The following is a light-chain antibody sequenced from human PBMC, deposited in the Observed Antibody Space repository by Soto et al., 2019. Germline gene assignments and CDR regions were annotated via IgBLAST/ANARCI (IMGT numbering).Light chain of an antibody. Sequence: PGSRVPLSCMASQTVSSSSLTWCQQKPGQAPGLLIYGASTRATAIPARFSGSGSGTDFTLTVSSLQPEDFAVYYCQQYNNWPPITFGQGTRLEI. V-gene: IGKV3D-7*01. CDR2: GAS. CDR3: QQYNNWPPIT. CDR1: QTVSSSS. J-gene: IGKJ5*01.